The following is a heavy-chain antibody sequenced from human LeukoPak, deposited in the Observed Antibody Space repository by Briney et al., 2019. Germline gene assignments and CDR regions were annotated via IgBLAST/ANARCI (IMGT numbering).Heavy chain of an antibody. J-gene: IGHJ3*02. CDR2: INHSGST. D-gene: IGHD3-10*01. CDR1: GGSFSGYY. Sequence: SETLSLTCAVYGGSFSGYYWSWIRQPPGKGLEWIGEINHSGSTYYNPSLKSRVTISVDTSKNQFSLKLSSVTAADTAVYYCARGRVRGYGSGRLDAFDIWGQGTMVTVSS. V-gene: IGHV4-34*01. CDR3: ARGRVRGYGSGRLDAFDI.